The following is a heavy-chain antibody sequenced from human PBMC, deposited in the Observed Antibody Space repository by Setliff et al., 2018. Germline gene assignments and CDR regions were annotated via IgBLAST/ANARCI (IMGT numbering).Heavy chain of an antibody. J-gene: IGHJ3*02. Sequence: LRETLSLTCAVSGGSISSSNWWSWVRQPPGKGLEWIGEIYHSGSTNYNPSLKSRVTISVDKSKNQFSLKLSSVTAADTAVYYCARDLTYYDFWSGYYSPRAFDIWGQGTMVTVSS. CDR2: IYHSGST. CDR3: ARDLTYYDFWSGYYSPRAFDI. D-gene: IGHD3-3*01. CDR1: GGSISSSNW. V-gene: IGHV4-4*02.